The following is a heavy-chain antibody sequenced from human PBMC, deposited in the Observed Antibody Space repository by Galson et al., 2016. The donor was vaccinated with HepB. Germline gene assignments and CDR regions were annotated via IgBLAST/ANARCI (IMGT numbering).Heavy chain of an antibody. V-gene: IGHV1-2*04. J-gene: IGHJ6*02. CDR3: ARDMVKYSSGSPRFMDV. Sequence: SVKVSCKASGYTLSDYYLHWVRQAPGQGLEWVGWINPKSGGTDYAQKFRGWVTMTSDTSINTVYMELSRVKSDDTAIYFCARDMVKYSSGSPRFMDVWGQGTTVTVSS. D-gene: IGHD3-10*01. CDR2: INPKSGGT. CDR1: GYTLSDYY.